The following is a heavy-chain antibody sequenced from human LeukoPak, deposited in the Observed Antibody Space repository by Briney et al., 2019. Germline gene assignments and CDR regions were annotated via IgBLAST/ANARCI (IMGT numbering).Heavy chain of an antibody. J-gene: IGHJ4*02. D-gene: IGHD4-17*01. Sequence: GGSLRLSCAASGFTVSSNYMSWVRQAPGKGLEWVSVIYSGGSTYYADSVKGRFTISRDNSKNTLYLQMNGLRAEDTAVYYCARINDYGDYVDYWGQGTLVTVSS. V-gene: IGHV3-66*01. CDR1: GFTVSSNY. CDR3: ARINDYGDYVDY. CDR2: IYSGGST.